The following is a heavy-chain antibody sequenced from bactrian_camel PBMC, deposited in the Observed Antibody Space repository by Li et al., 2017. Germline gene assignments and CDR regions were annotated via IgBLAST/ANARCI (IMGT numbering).Heavy chain of an antibody. J-gene: IGHJ4*01. V-gene: IGHV3S42*01. CDR2: VNNGVAVET. CDR1: GFTFSTYA. CDR3: AATHGYYYTAEYPY. D-gene: IGHD2*01. Sequence: VQLVESGGDLVQPGGSLKLSCAVSGFTFSTYAMSWVRQAPGKGLEWVSTVNNGVAVETNYGDSVKVRFTASRDNAKNTLYLQLNGLKSEDTALYYRAATHGYYYTAEYPYWGQGTQVTVS.